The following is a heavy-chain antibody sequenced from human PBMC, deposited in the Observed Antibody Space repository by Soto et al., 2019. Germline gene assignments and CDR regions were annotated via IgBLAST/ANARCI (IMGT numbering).Heavy chain of an antibody. Sequence: ASVKVSCKASGFTFTSSAVQWVRQARGQRLEWIGWIVVGSGNTNYAQKFQERVTITRDMSTSTAYMELSSLRSEDTAVYYCAAAPTAAAGMVSYYYGMDVWGQGTTVTVSS. CDR2: IVVGSGNT. CDR3: AAAPTAAAGMVSYYYGMDV. J-gene: IGHJ6*02. D-gene: IGHD6-13*01. V-gene: IGHV1-58*01. CDR1: GFTFTSSA.